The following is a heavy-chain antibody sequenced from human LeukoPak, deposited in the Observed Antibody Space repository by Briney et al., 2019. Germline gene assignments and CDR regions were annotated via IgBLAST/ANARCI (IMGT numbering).Heavy chain of an antibody. CDR2: IYYSGST. D-gene: IGHD2-15*01. CDR1: GGSISSSSYY. Sequence: SETLSLTCTVSGGSISSSSYYWGWLRQPPGKGLEWIGSIYYSGSTYYNPSLKSRVTISVDTSKNQFSLKLSSVTAADTAVYYCARQDRQAANYFDYWGQGTLVTVSS. CDR3: ARQDRQAANYFDY. V-gene: IGHV4-39*01. J-gene: IGHJ4*02.